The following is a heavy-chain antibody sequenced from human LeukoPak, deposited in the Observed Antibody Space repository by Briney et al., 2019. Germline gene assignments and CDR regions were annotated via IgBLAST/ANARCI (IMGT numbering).Heavy chain of an antibody. V-gene: IGHV3-33*01. CDR1: GFTFSSYG. D-gene: IGHD3-9*01. CDR2: IWYDGSNK. J-gene: IGHJ6*02. Sequence: GGSLRLSCAASGFTFSSYGMHWVRQAPGKGLEWVAVIWYDGSNKYYADSVKGRFTISRDNSKNTLYLQMNSLRAEDTAVYYCARDVYYDILTGYPSDYYGMDVWGQGTTVTVSS. CDR3: ARDVYYDILTGYPSDYYGMDV.